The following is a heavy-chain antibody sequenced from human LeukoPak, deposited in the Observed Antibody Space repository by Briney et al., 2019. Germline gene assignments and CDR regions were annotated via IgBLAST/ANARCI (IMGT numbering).Heavy chain of an antibody. CDR3: ASAEPRGSSWYPY. Sequence: SETLSLTCSVPGGSITSSSYYWGWIRQPPEKGLEWIGSIYYTGGTNYSPSLKSRVTISVDTSKNQFSLKLSSVTAADTAVYYCASAEPRGSSWYPYWGQGTLVTVSS. J-gene: IGHJ4*02. D-gene: IGHD6-13*01. CDR1: GGSITSSSYY. CDR2: IYYTGGT. V-gene: IGHV4-39*07.